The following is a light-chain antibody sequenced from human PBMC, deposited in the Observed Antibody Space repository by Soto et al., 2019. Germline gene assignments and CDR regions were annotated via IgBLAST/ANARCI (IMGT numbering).Light chain of an antibody. CDR3: SSYTSSNSLV. CDR1: SSDIGRYDY. J-gene: IGLJ1*01. V-gene: IGLV2-14*03. CDR2: DVY. Sequence: QSVLTQPASGSGSRGQSITISCTGTSSDIGRYDYVSWYQQHPGKAPKFIIYDVYSRPSGVSNRFSGSKSGNTASLTISGLQPEDEADYFCSSYTSSNSLVSGPGTKVTVL.